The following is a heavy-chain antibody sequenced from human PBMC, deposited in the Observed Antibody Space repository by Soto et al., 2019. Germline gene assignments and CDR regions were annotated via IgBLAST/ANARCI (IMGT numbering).Heavy chain of an antibody. V-gene: IGHV4-34*01. Sequence: QVQLQQWGAGLLKPSETLSLTCAVYGGSFSGYYWSWIRQPPGKGLEWIGEINHSGSTNYNPSLKSRVTISVDTSKNQFSLKLSSVTAADTAVYYCARGPRATTVTTFGYWGQGTLVTVSS. J-gene: IGHJ4*02. CDR1: GGSFSGYY. CDR2: INHSGST. CDR3: ARGPRATTVTTFGY. D-gene: IGHD4-17*01.